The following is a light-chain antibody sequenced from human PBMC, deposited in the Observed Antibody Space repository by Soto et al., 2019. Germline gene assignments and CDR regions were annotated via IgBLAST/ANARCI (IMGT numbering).Light chain of an antibody. CDR3: QQYNIYSWT. CDR2: KAS. J-gene: IGKJ1*01. Sequence: DIQMTQSPSTLSASVGDRVTITCRASQSISSWLAWYQQKPGKAPKLLIYKASSLQSGVPSRFSGSGSGTEFTLTISSLQPDDFATYYCQQYNIYSWTFGRGTKVEIK. CDR1: QSISSW. V-gene: IGKV1-5*03.